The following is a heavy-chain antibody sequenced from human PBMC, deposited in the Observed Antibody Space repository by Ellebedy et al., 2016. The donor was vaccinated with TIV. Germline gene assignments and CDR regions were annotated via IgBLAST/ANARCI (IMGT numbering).Heavy chain of an antibody. Sequence: GESLKISCAASGFIFSSYSMNWVRQAPGKGLEWVASISSTGTYMYYADSVKGRFTISRDNAKNSLYLQMSSLRAEETAVYYCARDQGEWLRHNGMDVWGQGTTVTVSS. V-gene: IGHV3-21*03. J-gene: IGHJ6*02. CDR1: GFIFSSYS. D-gene: IGHD3-10*01. CDR2: ISSTGTYM. CDR3: ARDQGEWLRHNGMDV.